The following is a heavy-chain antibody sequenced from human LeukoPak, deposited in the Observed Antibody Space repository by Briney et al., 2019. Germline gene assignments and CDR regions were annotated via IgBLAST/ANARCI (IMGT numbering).Heavy chain of an antibody. D-gene: IGHD2-2*01. CDR3: ARALIVVVPASYYYYMDV. CDR1: GYTFTSYG. CDR2: ISAYNGNT. Sequence: ASVKVSCKASGYTFTSYGISWVRQAPGQGLEWMGWISAYNGNTNYAQKLQGRVTMTTDTSTSTAYMELRSLRSDDTAVYYCARALIVVVPASYYYYMDVWGKGTTVTISS. J-gene: IGHJ6*03. V-gene: IGHV1-18*01.